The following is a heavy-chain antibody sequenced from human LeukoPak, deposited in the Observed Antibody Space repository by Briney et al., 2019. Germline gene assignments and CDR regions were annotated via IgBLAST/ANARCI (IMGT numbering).Heavy chain of an antibody. V-gene: IGHV1-18*01. J-gene: IGHJ4*02. Sequence: ASVKVSCKASGYTFTSYGISWVRQAPGQGLEWMGWISVYNGNTNHAQNLQGRVTMTTDTSTSTAYMDLWSLACDDTAVYYCARGVAGEPYYFDYWGQGTLVTVSS. D-gene: IGHD3-10*01. CDR1: GYTFTSYG. CDR2: ISVYNGNT. CDR3: ARGVAGEPYYFDY.